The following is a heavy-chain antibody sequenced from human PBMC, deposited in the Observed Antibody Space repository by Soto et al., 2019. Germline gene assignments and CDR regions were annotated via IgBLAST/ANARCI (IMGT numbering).Heavy chain of an antibody. V-gene: IGHV3-23*01. J-gene: IGHJ4*02. CDR3: AKVWLKRDYDILTGWFEY. D-gene: IGHD3-9*01. CDR2: IRGSGGST. Sequence: GGSLRLSCAASGFTFSSYAMSWVRQGPGKGLEWVSAIRGSGGSTYYADSLKGRFTISRDNSKNTLYLQMSSLRAEDTAVYYCAKVWLKRDYDILTGWFEYWGQGTLVTVSS. CDR1: GFTFSSYA.